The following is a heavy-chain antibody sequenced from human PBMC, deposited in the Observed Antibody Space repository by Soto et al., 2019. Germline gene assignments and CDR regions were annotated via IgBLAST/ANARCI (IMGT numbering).Heavy chain of an antibody. D-gene: IGHD5-12*01. J-gene: IGHJ4*02. CDR1: GGTFSSYA. CDR2: IIPIFGTA. Sequence: GASVKVSFKASGGTFSSYAISWVRQAPGQGLDWMGGIIPIFGTANYAHKFQGRVTITVDESSSTAYMELSRLTSEDAAVYYCARGRDHSGYDSHDYWGQGTLVTVSS. V-gene: IGHV1-69*13. CDR3: ARGRDHSGYDSHDY.